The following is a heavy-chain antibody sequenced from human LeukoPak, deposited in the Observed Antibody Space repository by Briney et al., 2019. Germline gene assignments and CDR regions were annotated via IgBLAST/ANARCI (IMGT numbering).Heavy chain of an antibody. J-gene: IGHJ5*02. V-gene: IGHV3-33*01. Sequence: PGGSLRLSCAASGFTFSSYGMHWVRQAPGTGLEWVAVIWYDGSNKYYADSVKGRFTISRDNSKNTLYLQMNSLRAEDTAVYYCARDLYDFWSGYPQDWFDPWGQGTLVTVSS. D-gene: IGHD3-3*01. CDR2: IWYDGSNK. CDR1: GFTFSSYG. CDR3: ARDLYDFWSGYPQDWFDP.